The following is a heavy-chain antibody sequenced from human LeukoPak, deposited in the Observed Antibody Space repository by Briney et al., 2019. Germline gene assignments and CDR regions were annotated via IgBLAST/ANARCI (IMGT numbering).Heavy chain of an antibody. CDR2: ISYSGST. Sequence: SETLSLTCTVSGDSISSYYWSWIRQPPEKGLEWIAYISYSGSTNYNPSLKSRVTISVDTSKAQFSMKMNAVSAADTVVYYCARLQRITMAGPDYWYFDLWGRGTLVTVSS. J-gene: IGHJ2*01. V-gene: IGHV4-59*01. CDR1: GDSISSYY. CDR3: ARLQRITMAGPDYWYFDL. D-gene: IGHD3-10*01.